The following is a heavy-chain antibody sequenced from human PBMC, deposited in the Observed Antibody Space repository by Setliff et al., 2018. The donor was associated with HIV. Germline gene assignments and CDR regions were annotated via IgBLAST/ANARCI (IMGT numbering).Heavy chain of an antibody. CDR2: INPSGGST. CDR3: ARDLSKGDY. Sequence: ASVKVSCKASRSTFNSHTINWVRQAPGQGLDWMGIINPSGGSTSYAQNFQGRVTMTRDRSTSTVYMELSSLTSDDTAVYYCARDLSKGDYWGQGTLVTVSS. J-gene: IGHJ4*02. V-gene: IGHV1-46*02. CDR1: RSTFNSHT.